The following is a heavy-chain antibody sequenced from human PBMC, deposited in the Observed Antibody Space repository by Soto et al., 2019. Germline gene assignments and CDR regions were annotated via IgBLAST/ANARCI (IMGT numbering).Heavy chain of an antibody. D-gene: IGHD6-13*01. CDR2: IWFDGSTK. CDR3: ARGGPGSSWYGDY. V-gene: IGHV3-33*01. CDR1: GFTFSTYA. J-gene: IGHJ4*02. Sequence: QVQLVESGGGVVQPGRSLRLSCVASGFTFSTYAIHWVRQAPGKGLEWVAVIWFDGSTKYNADSVKCRFTISRDNSKDTLYLQITSLRAEDTAVYYCARGGPGSSWYGDYWGRGTLVTVSS.